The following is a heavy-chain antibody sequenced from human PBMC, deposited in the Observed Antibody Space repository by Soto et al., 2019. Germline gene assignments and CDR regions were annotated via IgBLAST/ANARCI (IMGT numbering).Heavy chain of an antibody. D-gene: IGHD3-9*01. Sequence: QVQLVQSGAEVKKPGASVKVSCKASGYTFTSYDINWVRQATGQGLEWMGWMNPNSGNTGYAQKCQGRVTMTRNTPISTAYTELSSLRSEDTAVYYCARGRTPFYDILTDYYLGHAFDTWGQGTMVTVSS. CDR1: GYTFTSYD. J-gene: IGHJ3*02. V-gene: IGHV1-8*01. CDR3: ARGRTPFYDILTDYYLGHAFDT. CDR2: MNPNSGNT.